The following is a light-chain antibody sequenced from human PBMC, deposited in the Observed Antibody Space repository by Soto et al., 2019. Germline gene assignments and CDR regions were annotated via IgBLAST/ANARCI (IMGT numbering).Light chain of an antibody. V-gene: IGLV1-51*01. J-gene: IGLJ1*01. CDR2: DNN. CDR1: SSNIGNNY. Sequence: QSVLTQPPSVSAAPGQKVTISCSGSSSNIGNNYVSWYQQHPGTDPQLLIYDNNKRPSGIPVRFSGSKSGTSATLGITVLQTGDEADYYCGTWDSRLSADVFGTGTKLTVL. CDR3: GTWDSRLSADV.